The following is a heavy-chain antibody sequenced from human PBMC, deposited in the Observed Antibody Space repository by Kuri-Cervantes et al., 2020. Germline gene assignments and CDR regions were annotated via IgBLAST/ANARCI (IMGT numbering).Heavy chain of an antibody. D-gene: IGHD6-13*01. CDR1: GGPFSGYY. CDR3: ASSGQLGF. V-gene: IGHV4-34*01. Sequence: SQTLSLTCAVYGGPFSGYYWSWIRQPPGKGLEWIGEINHSGSTNYNPSLKSRVTISVDTSKNQFSLKLSSMTAADTAVYYCASSGQLGFWGQGTLVTVSS. J-gene: IGHJ4*02. CDR2: INHSGST.